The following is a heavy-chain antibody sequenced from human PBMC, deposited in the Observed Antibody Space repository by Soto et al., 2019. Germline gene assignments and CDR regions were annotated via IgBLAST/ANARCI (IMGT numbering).Heavy chain of an antibody. CDR1: GGSISSSSYY. V-gene: IGHV4-39*01. Sequence: SETLSLTCTVSGGSISSSSYYWGWIRQPPGKGLEWIGSIYYSGSTYYNPSLKSRVTISVDTSKNQFSLKLSSVTAADTAVYYCARQRTGDFWSGYYFDYWGQGTLVTVSS. CDR2: IYYSGST. J-gene: IGHJ4*02. D-gene: IGHD3-3*01. CDR3: ARQRTGDFWSGYYFDY.